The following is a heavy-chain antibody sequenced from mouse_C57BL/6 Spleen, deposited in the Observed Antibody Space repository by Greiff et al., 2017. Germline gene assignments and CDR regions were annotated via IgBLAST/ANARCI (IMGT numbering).Heavy chain of an antibody. CDR1: GYAFSSYW. CDR2: IYPGDGDT. Sequence: VQLQQSGAELVKPGASVKISCKASGYAFSSYWMNWVKQRPGKGLEWIGQIYPGDGDTNYNGKFKGKATLTADKSSSTAYMQRSSLTSEDSAVYFCARLDRSKGFAYWGQGTLVTVSA. J-gene: IGHJ3*01. CDR3: ARLDRSKGFAY. V-gene: IGHV1-80*01. D-gene: IGHD1-1*01.